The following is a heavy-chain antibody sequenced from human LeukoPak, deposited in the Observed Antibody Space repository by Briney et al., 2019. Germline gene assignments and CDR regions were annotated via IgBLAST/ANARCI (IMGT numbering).Heavy chain of an antibody. CDR3: ATAIDSSGYYLDY. V-gene: IGHV3-11*01. Sequence: GGSLRLSCAASGFTFSDYHMSWIRQAPGKGLEWVSYISSSGSTIYYADSVKGRFTISRDNAKNSLYLQMNSLRAEDTAVYYCATAIDSSGYYLDYWGQGTLVTVSS. D-gene: IGHD3-22*01. CDR1: GFTFSDYH. CDR2: ISSSGSTI. J-gene: IGHJ4*02.